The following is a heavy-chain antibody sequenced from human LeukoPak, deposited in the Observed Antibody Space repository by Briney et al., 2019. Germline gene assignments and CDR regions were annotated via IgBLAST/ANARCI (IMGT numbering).Heavy chain of an antibody. CDR2: IYYSGST. CDR1: GFTLSSYA. CDR3: ARAHFIAAAGTGWFDP. D-gene: IGHD6-13*01. Sequence: GSLRLSCAASGFTLSSYAMSWIRQPPGKGLEWIGYIYYSGSTNYNPSLKSRVTISVDTSKNQFSLKLSSVTAADTAVYYCARAHFIAAAGTGWFDPWGQGTLVTVSS. V-gene: IGHV4-59*01. J-gene: IGHJ5*02.